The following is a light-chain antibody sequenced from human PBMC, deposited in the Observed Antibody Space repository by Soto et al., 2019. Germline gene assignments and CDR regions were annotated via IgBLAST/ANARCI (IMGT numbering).Light chain of an antibody. Sequence: EIVLTQSPGTLSLSPGERATLSCRASQSVSNNYLAWYQHRPGQAPRLLIYAASSRATGIPDRFSGSGSGTDFTLTISSLEPEDFAVYYCQQRSNWLTFGGGTKVDIK. CDR2: AAS. V-gene: IGKV3D-20*02. CDR3: QQRSNWLT. J-gene: IGKJ4*01. CDR1: QSVSNNY.